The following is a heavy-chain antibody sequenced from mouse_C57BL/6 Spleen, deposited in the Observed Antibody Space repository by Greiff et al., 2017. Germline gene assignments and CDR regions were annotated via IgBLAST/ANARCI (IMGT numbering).Heavy chain of an antibody. CDR1: GYTFTDYN. CDR2: INPNNGGT. V-gene: IGHV1-18*01. CDR3: ARGGFYYGSSSHYFDY. Sequence: VQLQQSGPELVKPGASVKIPCKASGYTFTDYNMDWVKQSHGTSLEWIGDINPNNGGTIYNQKFKGKATLTVDKSSSTAYMELRSLTSEDTAVYYCARGGFYYGSSSHYFDYWGQGTTLTVSS. D-gene: IGHD1-1*01. J-gene: IGHJ2*01.